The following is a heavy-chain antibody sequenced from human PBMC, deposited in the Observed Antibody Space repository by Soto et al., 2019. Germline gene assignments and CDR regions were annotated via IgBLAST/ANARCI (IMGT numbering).Heavy chain of an antibody. CDR1: AGSFGDYY. J-gene: IGHJ6*02. V-gene: IGHV4-34*01. CDR3: ARRLRASFGVRLSYYYYGMNV. D-gene: IGHD3-10*01. Sequence: SQTLSLTCAVHAGSFGDYYWGWIRQPPGNGLKWIGESSHSGSTNYNAPLKSRVTISLDTSKNHFSLKLSSVTAADTAVYYCARRLRASFGVRLSYYYYGMNVRDQGTAVTVSS. CDR2: SSHSGST.